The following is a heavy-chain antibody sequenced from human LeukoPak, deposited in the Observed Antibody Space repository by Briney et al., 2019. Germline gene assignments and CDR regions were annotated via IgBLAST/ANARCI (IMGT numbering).Heavy chain of an antibody. D-gene: IGHD1-26*01. CDR2: ISSSSSYI. CDR3: ARDGVSGSYYGWYFDL. Sequence: TGGSLRLSCAASGFTFSSYAMSWVRQAPGKGLEWVSSISSSSSYIYYADSVKGRFTISRDNAKNSLYLQMNSLRAEDTAVYYCARDGVSGSYYGWYFDLWGRGTLVTVSS. CDR1: GFTFSSYA. V-gene: IGHV3-21*01. J-gene: IGHJ2*01.